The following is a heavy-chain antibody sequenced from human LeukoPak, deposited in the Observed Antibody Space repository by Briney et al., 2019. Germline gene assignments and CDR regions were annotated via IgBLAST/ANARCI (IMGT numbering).Heavy chain of an antibody. CDR2: IR. CDR1: GFTFSSYG. D-gene: IGHD3-10*01. CDR3: AKDQSNYYGSGPFDP. V-gene: IGHV3-30*02. J-gene: IGHJ5*02. Sequence: PGGSLRLSCAASGFTFSSYGMHWVRQAPGKGLEWVAFIRYADSVKGRFTISRDNSKNTLYLQMNSLRAENTAVYYCAKDQSNYYGSGPFDPWGQGTLVTVSS.